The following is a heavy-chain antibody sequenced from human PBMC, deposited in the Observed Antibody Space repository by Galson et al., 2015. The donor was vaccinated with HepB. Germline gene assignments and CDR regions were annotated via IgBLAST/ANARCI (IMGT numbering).Heavy chain of an antibody. D-gene: IGHD5-18*01. J-gene: IGHJ4*02. CDR2: IYSGGST. CDR3: ARGRSWIQLPYYFDF. CDR1: GFTVNTNY. Sequence: SLRLSCAASGFTVNTNYMSWVRQAPGKGLEWVSVIYSGGSTYYADSVKGRFTISRGNAKNSLYLQMNSLRAEDTAVYYCARGRSWIQLPYYFDFWGQGTLVTVSS. V-gene: IGHV3-66*01.